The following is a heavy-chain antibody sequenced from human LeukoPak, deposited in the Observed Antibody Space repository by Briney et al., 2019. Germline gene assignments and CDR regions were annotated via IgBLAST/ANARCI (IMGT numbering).Heavy chain of an antibody. CDR3: ASSIAAAHDAFDI. CDR1: GYSFTSYW. D-gene: IGHD6-13*01. V-gene: IGHV5-51*01. J-gene: IGHJ3*02. Sequence: GESLKISCKGSGYSFTSYWIGWVRHMPGKGLEWMVIIYPGDSDTRYSPSFQGQVTISADKSISTAYLQWSSLKASDTAMYYCASSIAAAHDAFDIWGQGTMVTVSS. CDR2: IYPGDSDT.